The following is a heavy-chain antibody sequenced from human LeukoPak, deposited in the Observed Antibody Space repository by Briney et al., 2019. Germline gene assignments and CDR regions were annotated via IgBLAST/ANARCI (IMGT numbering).Heavy chain of an antibody. V-gene: IGHV3-7*01. J-gene: IGHJ4*02. CDR1: GFTFRNYW. CDR3: ARRYCISAGCYTYFDY. CDR2: IKQDGSET. Sequence: GGSLRLSCTASGFTFRNYWMNWVRQAPGKGLEWVANIKQDGSETYYVDSVKGRFAISRDNAKNSVYLQMTSLRADDTAVYYCARRYCISAGCYTYFDYWGQGTLVTVSS. D-gene: IGHD2-15*01.